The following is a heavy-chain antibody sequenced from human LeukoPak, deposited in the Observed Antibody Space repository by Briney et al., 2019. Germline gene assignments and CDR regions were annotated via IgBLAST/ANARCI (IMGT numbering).Heavy chain of an antibody. V-gene: IGHV1-18*04. CDR3: ARETMVLDYYYYGMDV. CDR1: GYTFTSYY. CDR2: ISAYNGNT. Sequence: ASVTVSCKASGYTFTSYYMRWVRQAPGQGLEWMGWISAYNGNTNYAQKLQGRVTMTTDTSTSTAYMELRSLRSDDTAVYYCARETMVLDYYYYGMDVWGQGTTVTVSS. D-gene: IGHD3-10*01. J-gene: IGHJ6*02.